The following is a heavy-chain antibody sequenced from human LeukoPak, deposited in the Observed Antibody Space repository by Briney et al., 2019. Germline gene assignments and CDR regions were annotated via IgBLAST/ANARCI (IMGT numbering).Heavy chain of an antibody. CDR2: ISGSGST. CDR1: GFTFSSYA. J-gene: IGHJ4*02. Sequence: GGSLRLSCAAPGFTFSSYAMTWVRQAPGKGLEWVSSISGSGSTYYADSVKGRFTICRDNSKTTLYLQMNSLRAEDTAVYYCAKDQRGTCSYTYYFDCWGQGALVTVSS. CDR3: AKDQRGTCSYTYYFDC. D-gene: IGHD3-16*01. V-gene: IGHV3-23*01.